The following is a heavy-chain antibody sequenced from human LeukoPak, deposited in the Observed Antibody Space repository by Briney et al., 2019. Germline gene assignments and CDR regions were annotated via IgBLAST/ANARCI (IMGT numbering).Heavy chain of an antibody. J-gene: IGHJ4*02. D-gene: IGHD1-14*01. V-gene: IGHV3-23*05. CDR2: LDESGSAT. Sequence: GGSLRLSCAASGFTFSSYAMSWVRQAPGQGLEWVSSLDESGSATYYADSVKGRFTISRDNSKNTLYLQMDSLRAEDTAVYYCAKKGSLVSPGNYFDYWGQRTLVTVSS. CDR3: AKKGSLVSPGNYFDY. CDR1: GFTFSSYA.